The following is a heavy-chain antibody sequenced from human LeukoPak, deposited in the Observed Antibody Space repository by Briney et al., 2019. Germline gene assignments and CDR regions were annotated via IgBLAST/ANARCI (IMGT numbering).Heavy chain of an antibody. Sequence: SETLSLTCTVSGDSITNYYWSWIRQPPGKGLEWIGYVFHTGHTSYNPSLKSRVDISIDTSLNQFSLRLSYVTAADTAVYYCTSHRLGSARFDPWGQGALVTVSS. J-gene: IGHJ5*02. CDR2: VFHTGHT. D-gene: IGHD3-10*01. CDR3: TSHRLGSARFDP. CDR1: GDSITNYY. V-gene: IGHV4-59*08.